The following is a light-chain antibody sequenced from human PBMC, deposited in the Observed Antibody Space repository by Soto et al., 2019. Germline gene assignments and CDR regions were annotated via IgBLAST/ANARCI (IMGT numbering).Light chain of an antibody. CDR1: QSISSW. CDR3: QQYNSFTWT. V-gene: IGKV1-5*03. J-gene: IGKJ1*01. CDR2: KAS. Sequence: DIEMTQSPSTLSASVGDRGTLTCRASQSISSWLAWYQQIPGKPPKLLIYKASSLASGVPSRFSGSGSGTECTLTLSRLQPDDFETYYCQQYNSFTWTFGQGTKVDIK.